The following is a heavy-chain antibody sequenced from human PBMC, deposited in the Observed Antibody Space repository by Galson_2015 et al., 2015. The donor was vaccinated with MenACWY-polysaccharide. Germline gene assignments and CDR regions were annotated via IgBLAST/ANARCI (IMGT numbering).Heavy chain of an antibody. Sequence: CKASGYTFTSYGISWVRQAPGQGLEWMGWISAYNGNTNYAQKLQGRVTMTTDTSTSTAYMELRSLRSDDTAVYYCARDRVGATGAGYYYGMNVWGQGTTVTVSS. CDR3: ARDRVGATGAGYYYGMNV. J-gene: IGHJ6*02. CDR1: GYTFTSYG. V-gene: IGHV1-18*01. D-gene: IGHD1-26*01. CDR2: ISAYNGNT.